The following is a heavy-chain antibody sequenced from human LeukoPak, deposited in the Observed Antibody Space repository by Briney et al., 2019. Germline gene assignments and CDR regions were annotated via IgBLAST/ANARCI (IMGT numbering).Heavy chain of an antibody. Sequence: PGGSLRLSCAASGFTFDDYAMHWVRQAPGKGLEWVSLISGDSHSTFYADSVKGRFTISRDNSKNSLYLQMNSLRNDDTALYYCARDTEGYIHGYYYYGMDVWGQGTTVTVSS. J-gene: IGHJ6*02. D-gene: IGHD5-18*01. V-gene: IGHV3-43*02. CDR1: GFTFDDYA. CDR3: ARDTEGYIHGYYYYGMDV. CDR2: ISGDSHST.